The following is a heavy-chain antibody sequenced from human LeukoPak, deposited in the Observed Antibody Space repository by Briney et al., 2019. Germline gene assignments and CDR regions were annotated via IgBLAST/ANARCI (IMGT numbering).Heavy chain of an antibody. CDR1: GFTFSSFT. V-gene: IGHV3-48*03. CDR3: ARSARLMKGVVEVTALDD. Sequence: GGSLRLSCAASGFTFSSFTMNWVRQAPGKGLEWIAYLSSSGSAFSYADSVKGRFTIARDNAKNSVYLEMNSLRADDTAVYYCARSARLMKGVVEVTALDDWGQGTLVTVSS. CDR2: LSSSGSAF. D-gene: IGHD3-3*01. J-gene: IGHJ4*02.